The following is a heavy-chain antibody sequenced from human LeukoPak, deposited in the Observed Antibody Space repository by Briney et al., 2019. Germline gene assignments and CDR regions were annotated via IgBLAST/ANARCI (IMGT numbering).Heavy chain of an antibody. CDR3: ARDRVDAPVWFGESRYGMDV. CDR1: GYTFTSFA. Sequence: ASVKVSCKASGYTFTSFAMHWVRQAPGQRLEWMGWINAGNGNTKYSQKFQGRVTITRDTSASTAYMELSSLRSEDTAVYYCARDRVDAPVWFGESRYGMDVWGQGTTVTVSS. V-gene: IGHV1-3*01. D-gene: IGHD3-10*01. CDR2: INAGNGNT. J-gene: IGHJ6*02.